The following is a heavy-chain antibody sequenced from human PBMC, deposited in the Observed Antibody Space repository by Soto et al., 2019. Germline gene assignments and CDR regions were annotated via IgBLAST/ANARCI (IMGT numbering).Heavy chain of an antibody. CDR1: GGSISSGGYY. J-gene: IGHJ5*02. CDR2: IYYSGST. D-gene: IGHD6-13*01. Sequence: QVQLQESGPGLVKPSQTLSLTCTVSGGSISSGGYYWSWIRQHPGKGLEWIGYIYYSGSTYYNPARKSRVTRSVDTSKNQFSLKLSSVTAADTAVYYCAREGAAAGNRWFDPWGQGALVTVSS. V-gene: IGHV4-31*03. CDR3: AREGAAAGNRWFDP.